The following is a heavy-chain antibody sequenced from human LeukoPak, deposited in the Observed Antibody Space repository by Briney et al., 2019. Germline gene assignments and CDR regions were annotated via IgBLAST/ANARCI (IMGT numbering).Heavy chain of an antibody. D-gene: IGHD3-10*01. CDR1: GFTFSSDA. CDR2: ISSSSSYI. CDR3: ARDRSMVRGVYFDY. V-gene: IGHV3-21*01. J-gene: IGHJ4*02. Sequence: GGSLRLSCIGTGFTFSSDAMGWVRQAPGKGLEWVSSISSSSSYIYYADSVKGRFTISRDNAKNSLYLQMNSLRAEDTAVYYCARDRSMVRGVYFDYWGQGTLVTVSS.